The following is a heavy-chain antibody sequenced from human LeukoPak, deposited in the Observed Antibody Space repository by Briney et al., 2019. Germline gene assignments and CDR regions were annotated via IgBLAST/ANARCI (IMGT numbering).Heavy chain of an antibody. J-gene: IGHJ4*02. CDR3: ARGVSGSYVFDS. D-gene: IGHD3-16*01. Sequence: SETLSLTCTVSGGSISSYHWSWIRQPPGRGLEWIGYIYYSGGTNYNPSLKSRVSISVDTPKNQFCLKLNSVTAADTAAYYCARGVSGSYVFDSWGQGTLVTVSS. CDR1: GGSISSYH. CDR2: IYYSGGT. V-gene: IGHV4-59*13.